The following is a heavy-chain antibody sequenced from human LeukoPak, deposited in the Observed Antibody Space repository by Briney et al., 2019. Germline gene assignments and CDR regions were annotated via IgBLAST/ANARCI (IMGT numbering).Heavy chain of an antibody. V-gene: IGHV3-23*01. CDR3: VGFDY. CDR2: VSGSGDST. J-gene: IGHJ4*02. Sequence: PGGSLRLSWAASGFTFIIYAISWVRQPAGKGLEWVSGVSGSGDSTYYADSVKGRFTISRENSKNTLFLQMNTVRDEDTAVYYCVGFDYWGQGTLVTVSS. CDR1: GFTFIIYA.